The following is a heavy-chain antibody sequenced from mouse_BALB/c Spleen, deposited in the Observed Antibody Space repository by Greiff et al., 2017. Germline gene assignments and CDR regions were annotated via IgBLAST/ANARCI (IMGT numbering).Heavy chain of an antibody. Sequence: EVQGVESGGDLVKPGGSLKLSCAASGFTFSSYGMSWVRQTPDKRLEWVATISSGGSYTYYPDSVKGRFTISRDNAKNTLYLQMSSLKSEDTAMYYCASPYYYGSSYCWYFDVWGAGTTVTVSS. J-gene: IGHJ1*01. CDR3: ASPYYYGSSYCWYFDV. CDR2: ISSGGSYT. D-gene: IGHD1-1*01. V-gene: IGHV5-6*01. CDR1: GFTFSSYG.